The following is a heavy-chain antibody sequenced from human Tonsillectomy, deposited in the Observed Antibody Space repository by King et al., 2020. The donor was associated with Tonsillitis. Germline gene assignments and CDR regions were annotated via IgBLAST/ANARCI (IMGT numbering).Heavy chain of an antibody. J-gene: IGHJ4*02. CDR3: ARDYRSSGWSYYFDY. Sequence: VQLVESGGGVVQPGRSLRLSCAASGLTFSTYTMHWVRQAPGKGLEWVAIISYDGSNKYYTDSLKGRFTISRDNSKNTLYLQMNSLRAEDTAVYYCARDYRSSGWSYYFDYWGQGTLVTVSS. CDR2: ISYDGSNK. V-gene: IGHV3-30*10. CDR1: GLTFSTYT. D-gene: IGHD6-19*01.